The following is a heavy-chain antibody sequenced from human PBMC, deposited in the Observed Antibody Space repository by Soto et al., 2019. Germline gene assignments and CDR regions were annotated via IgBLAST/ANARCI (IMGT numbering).Heavy chain of an antibody. CDR3: ARHLLAHKVPAVIKGMDV. J-gene: IGHJ6*02. CDR2: ISAYNGNT. Sequence: AAVKISCEESGYTFTSSGISWVRQAPGQGLEWMGWISAYNGNTNYAQKLQGRVTMTTDTSTSTAYMELRSLRSDATAVYYCARHLLAHKVPAVIKGMDVWGQETTVTVS. CDR1: GYTFTSSG. V-gene: IGHV1-18*01. D-gene: IGHD2-2*01.